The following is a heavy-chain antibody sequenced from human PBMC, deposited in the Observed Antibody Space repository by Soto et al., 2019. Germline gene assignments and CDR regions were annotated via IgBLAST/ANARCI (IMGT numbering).Heavy chain of an antibody. CDR1: GYTFTKYD. Sequence: QEQLEQSGAEVKKPGASVKVSCKASGYTFTKYDFNWVRQATGQGLEWMGWVNPISGNTETAQNFQGRVSLTINTSTSTAFMELSSLRSGDTAVYYCATSRINMIRGVFYYGLDVWGHGTTLTVSS. D-gene: IGHD3-10*01. CDR2: VNPISGNT. J-gene: IGHJ6*02. V-gene: IGHV1-8*01. CDR3: ATSRINMIRGVFYYGLDV.